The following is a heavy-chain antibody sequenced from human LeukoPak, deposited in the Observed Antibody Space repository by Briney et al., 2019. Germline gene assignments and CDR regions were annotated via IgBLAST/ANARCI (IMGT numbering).Heavy chain of an antibody. J-gene: IGHJ4*02. D-gene: IGHD3-10*01. CDR2: INLSGGST. V-gene: IGHV1-46*01. Sequence: ASVKVSCKASGYTFTSYNMHWGRQAPGQGLGWMGIINLSGGSTSYAQKFQGRVTMTEDTSTDTAYMELSSLRSEDTAVYYCATERGSGSYNFDYWGQGTLVTVSS. CDR3: ATERGSGSYNFDY. CDR1: GYTFTSYN.